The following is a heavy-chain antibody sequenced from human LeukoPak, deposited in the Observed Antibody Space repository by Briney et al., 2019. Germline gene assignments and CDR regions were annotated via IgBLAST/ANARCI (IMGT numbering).Heavy chain of an antibody. J-gene: IGHJ5*02. Sequence: SVTVSSKASGGTFSIYAISWGRQAPGQGLEWMGRIIPMLGIANYAQKFQGRVTSTADKSTSTAYMELSSLRSEDTAVYYCARVDDAVAYCSGGSCYVQPWFDPWGQGTLVTVSS. CDR1: GGTFSIYA. CDR3: ARVDDAVAYCSGGSCYVQPWFDP. D-gene: IGHD2-15*01. CDR2: IIPMLGIA. V-gene: IGHV1-69*04.